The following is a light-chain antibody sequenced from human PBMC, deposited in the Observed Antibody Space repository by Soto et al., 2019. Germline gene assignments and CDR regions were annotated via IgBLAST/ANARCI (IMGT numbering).Light chain of an antibody. CDR3: QQYNSWLWT. CDR2: GAS. V-gene: IGKV3-15*01. J-gene: IGKJ1*01. CDR1: QSVSSK. Sequence: EIGMTQSPATLSVSKGEGATLSCRASQSVSSKLAWYQQKPGQAPRLLIYGASTRATGIPARFSGSGSGTEFTLIISSLQSEDSAVYYCQQYNSWLWTFGQGTIVDIK.